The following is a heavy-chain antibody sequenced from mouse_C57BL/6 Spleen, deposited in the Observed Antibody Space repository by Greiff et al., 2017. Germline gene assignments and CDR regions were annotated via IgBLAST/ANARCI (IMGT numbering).Heavy chain of an antibody. Sequence: VQLQQSGAELVRPGASVKLSCKASGYTFTDYYINWVKQRPGQGLEWIARIYPGSGNTYYNEKFKGKATLTAEKSSSTAYMQLSSLTSEDSAVYFCARSDYYDDYWGQGTTLTVSS. CDR2: IYPGSGNT. CDR3: ARSDYYDDY. V-gene: IGHV1-76*01. CDR1: GYTFTDYY. J-gene: IGHJ2*01.